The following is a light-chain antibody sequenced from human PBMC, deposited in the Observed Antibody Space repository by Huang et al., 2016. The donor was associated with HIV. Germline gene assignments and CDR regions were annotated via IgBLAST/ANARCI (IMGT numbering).Light chain of an antibody. J-gene: IGKJ3*01. CDR1: QSVSNY. V-gene: IGKV1-39*01. Sequence: DIQLTQSPSSLSASVGDRVTITCRASQSVSNYLNWYQQRPGKAPQLLIYDVSNLQSGVPSRFSGSGSGTEFTLTIGGLQPEDFATYYCQQSYTIIFGPGTKVDIK. CDR2: DVS. CDR3: QQSYTII.